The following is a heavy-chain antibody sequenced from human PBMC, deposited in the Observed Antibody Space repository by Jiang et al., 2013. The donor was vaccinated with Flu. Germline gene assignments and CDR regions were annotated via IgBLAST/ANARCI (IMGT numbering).Heavy chain of an antibody. J-gene: IGHJ6*02. V-gene: IGHV4-30-4*07. CDR3: GRXLWDLLTGPVDYEYGVDV. Sequence: GSDSWNWVRQPPGKGLEWIGHISASGRTSYSESLKSRVTISLDTSKNQFSLSLNSVTPADTAVYYCGRXLWDLLTGPVDYEYGVDVWGQGTHGHRFL. CDR1: GSDS. D-gene: IGHD3-9*01. CDR2: ISASGRT.